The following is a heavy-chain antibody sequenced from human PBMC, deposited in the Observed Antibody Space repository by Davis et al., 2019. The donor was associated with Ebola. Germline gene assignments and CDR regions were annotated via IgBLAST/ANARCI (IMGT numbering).Heavy chain of an antibody. CDR2: IYYSGNT. Sequence: SETLSLTCTLSGGSISSGDYFWSWIRQPPGKGLEWIGFIYYSGNTYYNPSLKSRVTISLDTSKSQFSLKLNSVTAADTAVYYCAREGGDYDRSGYHYMDYWGQGTLVTVSS. D-gene: IGHD3-22*01. CDR3: AREGGDYDRSGYHYMDY. CDR1: GGSISSGDYF. V-gene: IGHV4-30-4*01. J-gene: IGHJ4*02.